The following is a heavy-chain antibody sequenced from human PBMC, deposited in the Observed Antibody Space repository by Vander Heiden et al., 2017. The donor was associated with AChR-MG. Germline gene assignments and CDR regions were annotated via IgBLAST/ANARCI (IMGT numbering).Heavy chain of an antibody. CDR3: ARGYRYCGGDCYTFDY. V-gene: IGHV1-8*01. CDR1: GYTSTSYD. J-gene: IGHJ4*02. Sequence: QVQLVQSGAEVKKPGASVKVSCKASGYTSTSYDINWVRQATGQGLEWMGWMNPNSGNTGYAQKFQGRVTMTRNTSISTAYMELSSLRSEDTAVYYCARGYRYCGGDCYTFDYWGQGTLVTVSS. CDR2: MNPNSGNT. D-gene: IGHD2-21*02.